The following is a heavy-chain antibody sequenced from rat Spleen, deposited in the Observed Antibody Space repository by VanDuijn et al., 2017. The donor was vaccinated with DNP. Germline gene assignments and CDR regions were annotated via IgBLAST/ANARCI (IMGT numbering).Heavy chain of an antibody. CDR3: ARGHYYSGDVDY. Sequence: EVLLVESGGDLVQSGRSLKLSCAASGFSFSDYYMAWVRQAPTKGLEWVAYIRYDGGNTYYGDSVKGRFTISRDNAKSTLYLQMNSLGSEDTATYYCARGHYYSGDVDYWGQGVMVTVSS. CDR2: IRYDGGNT. J-gene: IGHJ2*01. CDR1: GFSFSDYY. D-gene: IGHD1-1*01. V-gene: IGHV5-22*01.